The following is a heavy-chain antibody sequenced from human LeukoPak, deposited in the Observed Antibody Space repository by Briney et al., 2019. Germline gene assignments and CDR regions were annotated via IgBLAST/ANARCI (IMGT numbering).Heavy chain of an antibody. CDR1: RFTFSSYA. CDR2: ISSNGGST. Sequence: PGGSLRLSCAASRFTFSSYAMHWVRQAPGEGLEYVSAISSNGGSTYYANSVKGRFTISRDNSKNTLYLQMGSLRAEDMAVYYCARGGTMIVGPAFDIWGQGTMVTVSS. D-gene: IGHD3-22*01. J-gene: IGHJ3*02. CDR3: ARGGTMIVGPAFDI. V-gene: IGHV3-64*01.